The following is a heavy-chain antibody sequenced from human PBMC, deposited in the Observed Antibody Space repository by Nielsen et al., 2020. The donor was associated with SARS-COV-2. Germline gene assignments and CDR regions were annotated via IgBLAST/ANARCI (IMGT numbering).Heavy chain of an antibody. J-gene: IGHJ3*02. D-gene: IGHD6-6*01. CDR2: ISGSGGST. Sequence: GESLKISCAASGFTFSSYAMSWVRQAPGKGLEWVSAISGSGGSTYYADSVKGRFTISRDNSKNTLYLQMNSLRAEDTAVYYCAKERRQLVRADAFDIWGQGTMVTVSS. V-gene: IGHV3-23*01. CDR3: AKERRQLVRADAFDI. CDR1: GFTFSSYA.